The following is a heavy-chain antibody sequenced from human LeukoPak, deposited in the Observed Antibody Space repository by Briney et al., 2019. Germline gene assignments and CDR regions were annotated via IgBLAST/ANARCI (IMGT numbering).Heavy chain of an antibody. D-gene: IGHD3-16*01. CDR1: GFAFSSSW. J-gene: IGHJ4*02. Sequence: GGSLRLSCAASGFAFSSSWMTWVRQAPGKGVEWVANINEGGDEEHYLDSVRGRFTISRDNAKNSLFLQMNSLRAEDTAVYYCAKGGHVDYCGLGTLVTVSS. V-gene: IGHV3-7*03. CDR3: AKGGHVDY. CDR2: INEGGDEE.